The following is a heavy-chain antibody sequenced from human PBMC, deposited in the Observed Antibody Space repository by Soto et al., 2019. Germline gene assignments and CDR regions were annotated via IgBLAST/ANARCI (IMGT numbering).Heavy chain of an antibody. CDR3: ARELSGQLMVRGVIILPYGMDV. Sequence: PGGSLRLSCAASGFTFSSYSMNWVRQAPGKGLEWVSSISSSSSYIYYADSVKGRFTISRDNAKNSLYLQMNSLRAEDTAVYYCARELSGQLMVRGVIILPYGMDVWGQGTTVTVSS. CDR1: GFTFSSYS. V-gene: IGHV3-21*01. D-gene: IGHD3-10*01. J-gene: IGHJ6*02. CDR2: ISSSSSYI.